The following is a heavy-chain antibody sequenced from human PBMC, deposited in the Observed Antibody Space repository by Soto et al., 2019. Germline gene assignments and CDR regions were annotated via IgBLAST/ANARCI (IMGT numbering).Heavy chain of an antibody. J-gene: IGHJ4*02. Sequence: ASVKVSCKASGYVFGDYAIHWVPQAPGQRLEWMGRINVGSPNIQYSQKFQGRVTFARETSTTTAYMELSGLRFEDTAVYYCATEFSSGYFYLDYWGQGTLVTSPQ. CDR3: ATEFSSGYFYLDY. CDR2: INVGSPNI. CDR1: GYVFGDYA. D-gene: IGHD6-19*01. V-gene: IGHV1-3*01.